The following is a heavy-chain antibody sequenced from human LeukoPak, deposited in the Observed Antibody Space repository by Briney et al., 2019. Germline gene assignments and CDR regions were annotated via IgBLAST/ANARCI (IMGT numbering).Heavy chain of an antibody. CDR2: IKQDGSEK. D-gene: IGHD4-17*01. V-gene: IGHV3-7*01. CDR1: GFTFSSYW. CDR3: TSGLSVLRSNNTPVDY. J-gene: IGHJ4*02. Sequence: SGGSLRLSCAASGFTFSSYWMSWVRQAPGKGLEWVANIKQDGSEKYYVDSVKGRFTISRDNAKNSLYLQMNSLRPEDTAVYYCTSGLSVLRSNNTPVDYWGQGTLVTVSS.